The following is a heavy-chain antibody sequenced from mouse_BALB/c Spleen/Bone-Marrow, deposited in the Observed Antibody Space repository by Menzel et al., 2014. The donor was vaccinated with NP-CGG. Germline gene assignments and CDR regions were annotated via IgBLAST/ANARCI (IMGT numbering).Heavy chain of an antibody. Sequence: EVQLQQSGPELVKPGASVKISCTASGYSFTGHFMSWVKQSPGKSLEWIGRINPYNGDTFYNQKFKGKATLTVDKSSSTAHMELLSLTSEDSAVYYCGRGDDYDGDFDRWGQGTTLTVSS. V-gene: IGHV1-37*01. CDR3: GRGDDYDGDFDR. CDR2: INPYNGDT. D-gene: IGHD2-4*01. J-gene: IGHJ2*01. CDR1: GYSFTGHF.